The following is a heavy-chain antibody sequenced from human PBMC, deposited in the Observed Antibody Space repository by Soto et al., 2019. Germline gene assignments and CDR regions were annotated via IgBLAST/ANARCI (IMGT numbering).Heavy chain of an antibody. CDR3: ARSGSYSPSYYYYGMDV. V-gene: IGHV3-30-3*01. D-gene: IGHD3-10*01. Sequence: GGSMRLSCAASGFTFSSYAMHWVRQAPGKGLEWVAVISYDGSNKYYADSVKGRFTISRDNSKNTLYLQMNSLRAEDTAVYYCARSGSYSPSYYYYGMDVWGQGXTVTVSS. J-gene: IGHJ6*02. CDR2: ISYDGSNK. CDR1: GFTFSSYA.